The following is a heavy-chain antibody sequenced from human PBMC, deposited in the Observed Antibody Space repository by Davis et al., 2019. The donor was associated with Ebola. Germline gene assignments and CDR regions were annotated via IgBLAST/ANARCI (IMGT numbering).Heavy chain of an antibody. CDR3: ARATVLDY. D-gene: IGHD1-1*01. V-gene: IGHV3-7*04. Sequence: GESLKISCAASGFTFSSYWMSWVRQAPGKGLEWVANIKQDGSEKYYVDSVKGRFTISRDNSKNTLYLQMNSLRAEDTAVYYCARATVLDYWGQGTLVTVSS. J-gene: IGHJ4*02. CDR2: IKQDGSEK. CDR1: GFTFSSYW.